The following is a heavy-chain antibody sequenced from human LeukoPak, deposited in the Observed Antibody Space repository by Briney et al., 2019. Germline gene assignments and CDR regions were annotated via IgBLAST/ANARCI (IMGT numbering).Heavy chain of an antibody. J-gene: IGHJ6*02. CDR1: GFTFSSYE. D-gene: IGHD2-15*01. CDR3: ARDRIVVVGDYYYYGMDV. Sequence: SGGSLRLSCAASGFTFSSYEMNWVRQAPGKGLEWVSYISSSGSTIYYADSVKGRFTISRDNAKNSLYLQMNSLRAEDTAVYYCARDRIVVVGDYYYYGMDVWGQGTTVTVSS. CDR2: ISSSGSTI. V-gene: IGHV3-48*03.